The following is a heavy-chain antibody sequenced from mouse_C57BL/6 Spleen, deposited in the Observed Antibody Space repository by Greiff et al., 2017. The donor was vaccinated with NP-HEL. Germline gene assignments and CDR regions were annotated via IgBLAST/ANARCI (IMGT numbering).Heavy chain of an antibody. CDR3: ARGYPYYFDY. V-gene: IGHV1-18*01. CDR2: INPNNGST. J-gene: IGHJ2*01. CDR1: GYTFTDYN. D-gene: IGHD3-1*01. Sequence: VQLQQSGPELVKPGASVKIPCKASGYTFTDYNMDWVKQSHGKSLEWIGDINPNNGSTIYNQKFKGKATLTVDKSSSTAYMELRSLTSEDTAVYYCARGYPYYFDYWGQGTTLTVSS.